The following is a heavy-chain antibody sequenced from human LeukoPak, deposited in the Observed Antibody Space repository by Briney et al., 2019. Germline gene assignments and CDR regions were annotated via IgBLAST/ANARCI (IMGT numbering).Heavy chain of an antibody. CDR3: ARDREYSSSWYDY. J-gene: IGHJ4*02. Sequence: GGFLRLSCAASGFTFSSYSMNWVRQAPGKGLEWVSSISSSSSYIYYADSVKGRFTISRDNAKNSLYLQMNSLRAEDTAVYYCARDREYSSSWYDYWGQGTLVTVSS. V-gene: IGHV3-21*01. CDR1: GFTFSSYS. CDR2: ISSSSSYI. D-gene: IGHD6-13*01.